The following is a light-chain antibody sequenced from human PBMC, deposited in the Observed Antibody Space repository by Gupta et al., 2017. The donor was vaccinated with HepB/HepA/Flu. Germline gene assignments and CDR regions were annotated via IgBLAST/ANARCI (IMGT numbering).Light chain of an antibody. Sequence: VVTQVPSLTVSPGVTVTLTCASSTGTVTSGYYPNWFQQKPGKEPRELIHGTTNKYSWTPDRFAGYCLGGKAALTLSGVQPEDEAEYYCLLYYGGTWVFGGGTKLTVL. J-gene: IGLJ3*02. V-gene: IGLV7-43*01. CDR3: LLYYGGTWV. CDR2: GTT. CDR1: TGTVTSGYY.